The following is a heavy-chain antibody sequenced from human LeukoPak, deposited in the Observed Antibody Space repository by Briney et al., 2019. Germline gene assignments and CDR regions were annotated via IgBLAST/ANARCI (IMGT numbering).Heavy chain of an antibody. D-gene: IGHD2-21*01. CDR2: ISGYNGNT. CDR1: GYTSTKYG. CDR3: ARQSVISSRSPDDAFDI. J-gene: IGHJ3*02. Sequence: GASVKVSCKVSGYTSTKYGISWVRQAPGQGLEWMGWISGYNGNTNYAQRLQGRVTLTTDTFTSTAYMELRSLRSDDAAVYYCARQSVISSRSPDDAFDIWGQGTMVTVSS. V-gene: IGHV1-18*01.